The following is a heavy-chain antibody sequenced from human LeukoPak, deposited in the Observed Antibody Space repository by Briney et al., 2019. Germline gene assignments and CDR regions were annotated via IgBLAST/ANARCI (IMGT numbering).Heavy chain of an antibody. CDR3: ARDRSTVAGTSFDY. V-gene: IGHV3-20*04. CDR2: INWNGDST. J-gene: IGHJ4*02. D-gene: IGHD6-19*01. Sequence: GGSLRLSCAASGFTFEEYGMSWVRQAPGKGLEWVSGINWNGDSTGYVDSVKGRFPISRDTAKNSLYLQMNSLRAEDTALYYCARDRSTVAGTSFDYWGQGTLVTVSS. CDR1: GFTFEEYG.